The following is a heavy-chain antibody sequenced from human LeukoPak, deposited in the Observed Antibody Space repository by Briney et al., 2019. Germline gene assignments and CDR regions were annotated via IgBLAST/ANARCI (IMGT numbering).Heavy chain of an antibody. D-gene: IGHD3-22*01. V-gene: IGHV4-59*01. CDR2: IYYSGST. J-gene: IGHJ4*02. CDR3: ARARLGDSSGYYSYYFDY. CDR1: GGSFSGYY. Sequence: SETLSLTCAVYGGSFSGYYWSWIRQPPGKGLEWIGYIYYSGSTNYNPSLKSRVTISVDTSKNQFSLKLSSVTAADTAVYYCARARLGDSSGYYSYYFDYWGQGTLVTVSS.